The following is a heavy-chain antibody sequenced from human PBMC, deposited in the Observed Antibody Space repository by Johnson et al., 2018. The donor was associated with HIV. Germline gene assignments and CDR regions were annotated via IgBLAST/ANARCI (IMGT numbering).Heavy chain of an antibody. D-gene: IGHD6-6*01. CDR2: ISYDGNNK. J-gene: IGHJ3*02. CDR1: GFTFSSYP. CDR3: ARSSSSGAFDI. Sequence: QVQLVESGGGVVQPGRSLRLSCAASGFTFSSYPMHWVRQAPGKGLEWVAVISYDGNNKYYADSVKGRFTISRDNAKNSLYLQMNSLRAEDTAVYYCARSSSSGAFDIWGQGTMVTVSS. V-gene: IGHV3-30*04.